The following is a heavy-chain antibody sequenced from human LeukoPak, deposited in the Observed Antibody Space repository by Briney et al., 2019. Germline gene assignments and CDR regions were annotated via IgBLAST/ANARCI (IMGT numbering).Heavy chain of an antibody. J-gene: IGHJ6*02. V-gene: IGHV3-15*01. CDR1: GFTFSNAW. CDR3: TTDLGGRLDSSGYTYYYYYYGMDV. Sequence: PGGSLRLSCAASGFTFSNAWMSWVRQAPGKGLEWVGRIKSKTDGGTTDYAAPVKGRFTISRDDSKNTLYLQMNSLKTEDTAVYYCTTDLGGRLDSSGYTYYYYYYGMDVWGQGTTVTVSS. D-gene: IGHD3-22*01. CDR2: IKSKTDGGTT.